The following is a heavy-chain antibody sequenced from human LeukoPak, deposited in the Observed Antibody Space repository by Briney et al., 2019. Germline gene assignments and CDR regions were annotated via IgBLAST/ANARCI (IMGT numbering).Heavy chain of an antibody. D-gene: IGHD1-14*01. J-gene: IGHJ1*01. Sequence: GGSPRLSCAPSGFTSSNAWTSWVRPAPGKGLEWGGRVKSKTDGGTTDYAAPVKGRLTISRDDSKNTLYLQMNSLKTEDTAVYYCTTIARRALYFQHWGQGTLVTVSS. CDR1: GFTSSNAW. V-gene: IGHV3-15*01. CDR3: TTIARRALYFQH. CDR2: VKSKTDGGTT.